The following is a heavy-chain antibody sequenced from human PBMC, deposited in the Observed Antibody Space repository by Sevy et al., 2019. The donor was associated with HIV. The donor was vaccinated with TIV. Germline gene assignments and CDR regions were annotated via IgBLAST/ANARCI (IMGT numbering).Heavy chain of an antibody. J-gene: IGHJ6*03. D-gene: IGHD3-3*01. V-gene: IGHV1-18*01. Sequence: ASVKVSCKASGYTFTSYGISWVRQAPGQGLEWMGWISAYNGNTNYAQKLQGRVTMNTDTSTSTAHMELRGLRSDDTAVYYCARYYDFWSGYRSYKDYYYYMDVWGKGTTVTVSS. CDR1: GYTFTSYG. CDR3: ARYYDFWSGYRSYKDYYYYMDV. CDR2: ISAYNGNT.